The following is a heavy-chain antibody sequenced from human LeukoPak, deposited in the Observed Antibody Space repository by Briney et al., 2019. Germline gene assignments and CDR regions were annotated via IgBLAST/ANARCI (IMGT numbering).Heavy chain of an antibody. V-gene: IGHV3-23*01. D-gene: IGHD6-6*01. CDR1: GFTFSSYA. CDR2: ISGSGGST. CDR3: AKVRIAARIFDY. J-gene: IGHJ4*02. Sequence: GGSLRLSCAASGFTFSSYATSWVRQAPGKGLEWVSAISGSGGSTYYADSVKGRFTISRDNSKNTLYLQMNSLRAEDTAVYYCAKVRIAARIFDYWGQGTLVTVSS.